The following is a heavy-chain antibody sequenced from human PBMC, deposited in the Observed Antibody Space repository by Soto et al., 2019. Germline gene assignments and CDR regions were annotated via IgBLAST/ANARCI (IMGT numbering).Heavy chain of an antibody. D-gene: IGHD3-16*01. J-gene: IGHJ5*02. CDR1: GGSISSGGYY. CDR2: IYYSGST. Sequence: QVQLQESGPGLVKPSQTLSLTCTVSGGSISSGGYYWSWIRQHPGKGLEWIGYIYYSGSTYYNPYFKSRVTISVDTSKNQFSLKLSSVTGADTAVYYCARDCPPDPRDGGGNWFDPWGQGTLVTVSS. CDR3: ARDCPPDPRDGGGNWFDP. V-gene: IGHV4-31*03.